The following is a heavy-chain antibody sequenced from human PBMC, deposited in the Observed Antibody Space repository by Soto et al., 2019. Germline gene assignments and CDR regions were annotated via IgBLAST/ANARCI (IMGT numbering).Heavy chain of an antibody. CDR1: GFTFSSYW. Sequence: GGSLRLSCASSGFTFSSYWMSWVRQAPGKGLEWVANIKQDGSEKYYVDSVKGRFTISRDNAKNSLYLQMNSLRAEDTAVYYCARVRHRRTIAAAGTTYGMDVWGQGTTVTVSS. CDR3: ARVRHRRTIAAAGTTYGMDV. D-gene: IGHD6-13*01. CDR2: IKQDGSEK. J-gene: IGHJ6*02. V-gene: IGHV3-7*01.